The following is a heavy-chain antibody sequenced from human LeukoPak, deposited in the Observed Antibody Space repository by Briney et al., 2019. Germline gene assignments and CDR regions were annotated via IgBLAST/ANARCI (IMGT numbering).Heavy chain of an antibody. Sequence: ASVKVSCKASGYTFTSYGISWVRQAPGQGLEWMGWISAYNGNTNYAQKLQGRVTMTTDTSTSTAYMELRSLRSDDTAVYYCARVEYELGWGYYGSGSYTPWYFDYWGQGILVTVSS. CDR1: GYTFTSYG. CDR3: ARVEYELGWGYYGSGSYTPWYFDY. J-gene: IGHJ4*02. D-gene: IGHD3-10*01. V-gene: IGHV1-18*01. CDR2: ISAYNGNT.